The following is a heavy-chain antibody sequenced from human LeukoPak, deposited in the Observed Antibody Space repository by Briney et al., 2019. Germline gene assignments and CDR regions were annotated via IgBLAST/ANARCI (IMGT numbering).Heavy chain of an antibody. CDR1: GGSISSGGHY. CDR2: IYYSGST. CDR3: ARGGGSRKIDY. V-gene: IGHV4-31*03. D-gene: IGHD2-15*01. Sequence: SETLSLTCTVSGGSISSGGHYRSWIRQHPGKGLEWIGYIYYSGSTYYNPSLKSRVTISVDTSKNQFSLKLSSVTAADTAVYYCARGGGSRKIDYWGQGTLVTVSS. J-gene: IGHJ4*02.